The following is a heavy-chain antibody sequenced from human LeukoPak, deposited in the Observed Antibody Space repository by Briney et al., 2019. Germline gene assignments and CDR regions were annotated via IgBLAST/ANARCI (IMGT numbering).Heavy chain of an antibody. D-gene: IGHD3-10*02. Sequence: GGSLRLSCAASGFIFDDFGLTWVRQAPGKGLEWVSGVSWDGGTTAYSESVKGRFTISRNNAKNSLYLQMSSLRAEDTALYYCAGTRIYVFSAFEISGQGTMVTVSS. CDR1: GFIFDDFG. CDR3: AGTRIYVFSAFEI. CDR2: VSWDGGTT. V-gene: IGHV3-20*04. J-gene: IGHJ3*02.